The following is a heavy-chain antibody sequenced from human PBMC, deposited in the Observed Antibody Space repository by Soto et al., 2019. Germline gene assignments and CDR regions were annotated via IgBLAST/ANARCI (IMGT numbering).Heavy chain of an antibody. CDR1: GGSLTGYY. V-gene: IGHV4-34*01. D-gene: IGHD5-12*01. Sequence: QVQLQQWGAGLLKPSETLSLTCTVNGGSLTGYYWSWIRQPPGKGLEWIGGVKDGGSTNYSPSLRGRVSISADSSKNHVSLRLNSVTAADTAVYFCARGQEGIVATHWDLVALVTVSS. J-gene: IGHJ4*02. CDR3: ARGQEGIVATH. CDR2: VKDGGST.